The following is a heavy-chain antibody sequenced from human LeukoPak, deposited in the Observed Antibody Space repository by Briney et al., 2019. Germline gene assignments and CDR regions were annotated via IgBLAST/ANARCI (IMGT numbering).Heavy chain of an antibody. CDR1: GFTFGSYS. Sequence: GGSLRLSCAASGFTFGSYSMNWVRQAPGKGLEWVSSISGSRSYIYHADSLKGRFTISRDNAKNSLYLQMNSLRAEDTAVYYCARSRRDGYNYDFDYWGQGTLVTVSS. CDR3: ARSRRDGYNYDFDY. D-gene: IGHD5-24*01. CDR2: ISGSRSYI. V-gene: IGHV3-21*01. J-gene: IGHJ4*02.